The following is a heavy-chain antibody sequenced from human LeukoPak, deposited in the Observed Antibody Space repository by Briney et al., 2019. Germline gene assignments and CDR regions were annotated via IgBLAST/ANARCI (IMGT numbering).Heavy chain of an antibody. J-gene: IGHJ4*02. CDR2: ISGSGST. Sequence: GGSLRLSCAASGFTFSNYALDWVRQALGKGLEWVSGISGSGSTYYADSVKGRFTISRDNSKNTVYLQMNSLRAEDTAVYYCAKADGDYYDTSGSFDYWGQGTLVTVSS. CDR3: AKADGDYYDTSGSFDY. V-gene: IGHV3-23*01. D-gene: IGHD3-22*01. CDR1: GFTFSNYA.